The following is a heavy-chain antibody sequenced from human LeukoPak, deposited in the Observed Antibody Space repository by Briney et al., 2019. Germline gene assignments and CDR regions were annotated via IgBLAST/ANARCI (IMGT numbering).Heavy chain of an antibody. D-gene: IGHD6-19*01. CDR1: GFTFSSYA. V-gene: IGHV3-23*01. CDR3: AKGKKIAVAGLFDY. Sequence: GGSLRLSCAASGFTFSSYAMSWVRQAPGKGLEWVSAISGSGGSTYYADSVKGRFTISRDNAKNSLYLQMNSLRAEDTALYYCAKGKKIAVAGLFDYWGQGTLVTVSS. CDR2: ISGSGGST. J-gene: IGHJ4*02.